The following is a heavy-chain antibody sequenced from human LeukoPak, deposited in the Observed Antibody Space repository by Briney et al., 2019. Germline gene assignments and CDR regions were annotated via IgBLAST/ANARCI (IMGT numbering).Heavy chain of an antibody. Sequence: SETLSLTCSVSGVSISSGNWWSWVRQPPGKGLEWIGDIYHSGSTNYKPSLKSRVTISVDKSNNQFSLRLNSVTAADTAVYYCARSPYLRTYGYGPWELPVSYFDYWGQGTLVTVSS. CDR1: GVSISSGNW. CDR2: IYHSGST. D-gene: IGHD1-26*01. J-gene: IGHJ4*02. CDR3: ARSPYLRTYGYGPWELPVSYFDY. V-gene: IGHV4-4*02.